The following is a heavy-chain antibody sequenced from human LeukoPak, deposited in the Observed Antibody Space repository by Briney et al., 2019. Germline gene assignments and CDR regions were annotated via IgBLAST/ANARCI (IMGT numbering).Heavy chain of an antibody. CDR1: GGSISSGGYY. Sequence: SQTLSLTCAVSGGSISSGGYYWSWIRQHPGKGLEWIGYIYYSGSTYYNPSLKSRVTISVDTSKNQFSLKLSSVTAADTAVYYCASRFTYYDFWSGYRISWFDPWGQGTLVTVSS. CDR3: ASRFTYYDFWSGYRISWFDP. J-gene: IGHJ5*02. D-gene: IGHD3-3*01. CDR2: IYYSGST. V-gene: IGHV4-31*11.